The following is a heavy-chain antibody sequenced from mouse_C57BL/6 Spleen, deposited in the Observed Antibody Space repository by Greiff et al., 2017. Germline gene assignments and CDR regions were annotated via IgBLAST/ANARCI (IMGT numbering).Heavy chain of an antibody. V-gene: IGHV1-55*01. CDR3: ARDWDKDYFDY. D-gene: IGHD4-1*01. J-gene: IGHJ2*01. CDR1: GYTFTSYW. CDR2: IYPGSGST. Sequence: QVQLQQPGAELVKPGASVKMSCKASGYTFTSYWITWVKQRPGQGLEWIGDIYPGSGSTNYNEKFKGKATFTADTSSNTAYMQLSSLTTEDSAIYYCARDWDKDYFDYWGQGTTLTVSS.